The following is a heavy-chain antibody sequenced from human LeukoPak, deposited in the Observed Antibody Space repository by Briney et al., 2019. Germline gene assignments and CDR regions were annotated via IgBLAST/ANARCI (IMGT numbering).Heavy chain of an antibody. J-gene: IGHJ6*02. V-gene: IGHV3-53*01. CDR1: GFIVSNNY. Sequence: GGSLRLSCAASGFIVSNNYMSWVRQAPGKGLEWVSVIYSGGNTYFADSVKGRFTISRDNSKNTLYLQMNSLRAEDTAVYRCARGHRVGMDVWGQGTTVPVSS. CDR3: ARGHRVGMDV. D-gene: IGHD3-10*01. CDR2: IYSGGNT.